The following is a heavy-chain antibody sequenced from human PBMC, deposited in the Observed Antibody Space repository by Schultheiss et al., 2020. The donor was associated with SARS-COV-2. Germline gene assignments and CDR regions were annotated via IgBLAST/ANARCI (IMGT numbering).Heavy chain of an antibody. Sequence: ASVKVSCKASGYTFTSYDINWVRQATGQGLEWMGWMNPNSGNTGYAQKFQGRVTMTRNTSISTAYMELSSLRSEDTAVYYCARGPLIAAAGTSHYYYYYGMDVWGQGTTVTVSS. V-gene: IGHV1-8*01. D-gene: IGHD6-13*01. CDR2: MNPNSGNT. CDR1: GYTFTSYD. CDR3: ARGPLIAAAGTSHYYYYYGMDV. J-gene: IGHJ6*02.